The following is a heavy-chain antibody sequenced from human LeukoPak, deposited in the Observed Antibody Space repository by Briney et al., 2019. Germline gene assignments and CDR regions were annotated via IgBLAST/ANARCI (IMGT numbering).Heavy chain of an antibody. J-gene: IGHJ4*02. Sequence: ASVKVSCKASGYTFTDYYIHWVRQAPGQGLEWMGWINPNNGGTNFAQQFQGRVTMTRDTSISTAYMELSRLRSDDTAVYYCARVRYRLAETYIDYWGQGTLVTVSS. CDR1: GYTFTDYY. D-gene: IGHD3-16*01. V-gene: IGHV1-2*02. CDR3: ARVRYRLAETYIDY. CDR2: INPNNGGT.